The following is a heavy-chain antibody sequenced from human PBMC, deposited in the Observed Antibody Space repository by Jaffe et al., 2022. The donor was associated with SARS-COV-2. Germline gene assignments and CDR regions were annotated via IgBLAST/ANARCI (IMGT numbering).Heavy chain of an antibody. J-gene: IGHJ4*02. CDR1: GGSIVISDYY. D-gene: IGHD6-13*01. CDR2: ISYSGST. CDR3: VRHRGEQQPSRGVDH. V-gene: IGHV4-39*01. Sequence: QLQLQESGPGLVKPSETLSLTCTVSGGSIVISDYYWGWIRQPPGKGLEWIGGISYSGSTSYNPSLKSRVTISVDTSKKQFFLKLSTATATDTAVYYCVRHRGEQQPSRGVDHWGQGTLVTVSS.